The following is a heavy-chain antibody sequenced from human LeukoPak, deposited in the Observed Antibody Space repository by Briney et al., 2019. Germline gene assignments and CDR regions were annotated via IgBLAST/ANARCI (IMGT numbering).Heavy chain of an antibody. J-gene: IGHJ4*02. CDR2: IKTKTDGGTT. Sequence: GGSLRLSCAASGFPFSNAWMNWVRPAPGRGLEWGCRIKTKTDGGTTDYAAPVKGRFTISRDASPNTLYLQMNSLKTEDTAVYYCATDRPWRGVYWGQGTLVTVSS. D-gene: IGHD3-10*01. CDR3: ATDRPWRGVY. CDR1: GFPFSNAW. V-gene: IGHV3-15*01.